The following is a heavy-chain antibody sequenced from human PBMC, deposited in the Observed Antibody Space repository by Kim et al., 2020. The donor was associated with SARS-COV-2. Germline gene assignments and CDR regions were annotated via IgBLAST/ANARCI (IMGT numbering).Heavy chain of an antibody. CDR2: IKTKSDGSIV. Sequence: GGSLRHSCAGSGITFSNAWMSWVRQAPGKGLEWLGRIKTKSDGSIVHYGAPGGGRFSISRDDSTNTLYLHMNNLKVEDTAVYFCTTDRIVWHLIWFTNTMCCYWGRGTQVTVSS. CDR1: GITFSNAW. CDR3: TTDRIVWHLIWFTNTMCCY. D-gene: IGHD3-10*01. J-gene: IGHJ4*02. V-gene: IGHV3-15*01.